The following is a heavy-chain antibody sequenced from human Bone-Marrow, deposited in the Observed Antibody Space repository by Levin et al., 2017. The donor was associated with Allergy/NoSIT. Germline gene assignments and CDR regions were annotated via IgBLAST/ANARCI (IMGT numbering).Heavy chain of an antibody. CDR1: GFNFRSYG. D-gene: IGHD2-15*01. V-gene: IGHV3-33*01. CDR2: IWHDGNTY. CDR3: ARGASATGPNNWSDP. J-gene: IGHJ5*02. Sequence: GGSLRLSCEASGFNFRSYGMHWVRQAPGKGLEWLALIWHDGNTYIHADSVEGRFRASRDNSRNTVYLQMNSLRVEDTAVYYWARGASATGPNNWSDPWGQGMLVSVSS.